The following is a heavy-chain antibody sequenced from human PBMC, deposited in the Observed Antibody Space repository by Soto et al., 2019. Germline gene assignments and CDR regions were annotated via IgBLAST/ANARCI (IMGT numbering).Heavy chain of an antibody. V-gene: IGHV1-69*12. CDR2: IIPIFRTP. J-gene: IGHJ6*02. CDR3: AREKNRLQFGGNYYYRMDV. CDR1: GGTFSSYA. D-gene: IGHD4-4*01. Sequence: QVQLVQSGAEVKKPGSSVKVSCKASGGTFSSYAISWVRQAPGQGLEWMGGIIPIFRTPDYAQKLQGRVTITADESATPTDTEARSLRSEDPAVYYCAREKNRLQFGGNYYYRMDVWGQGTTVTVSS.